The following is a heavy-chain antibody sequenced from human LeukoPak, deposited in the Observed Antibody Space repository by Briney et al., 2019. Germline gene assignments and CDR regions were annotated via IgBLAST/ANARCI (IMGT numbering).Heavy chain of an antibody. D-gene: IGHD1-1*01. CDR3: ARDRLEDWNDERIDY. Sequence: SETLSLTCTVSGGSISSSSYYWGWIRQPPGKGLEWIGSIYYSGSTYYNPSLKSRVTISVDTSKNQFSLKLSSVTAADTAVYYCARDRLEDWNDERIDYWGQRTLVTVSS. CDR2: IYYSGST. V-gene: IGHV4-39*07. CDR1: GGSISSSSYY. J-gene: IGHJ4*02.